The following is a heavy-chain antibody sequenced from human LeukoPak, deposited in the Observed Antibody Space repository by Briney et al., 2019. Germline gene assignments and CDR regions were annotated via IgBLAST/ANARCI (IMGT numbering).Heavy chain of an antibody. CDR3: DGDSGSYYLGY. D-gene: IGHD1-26*01. Sequence: GGSLRLSCAASGFTFSSYAMGWVRQAPGKGLEWVSGISGSGGSTFYADSVKGRFTISRDNSKNTLYLQMNSLRAEDTAVYYCDGDSGSYYLGYWGQGTLVTVSS. J-gene: IGHJ4*02. CDR1: GFTFSSYA. V-gene: IGHV3-23*01. CDR2: ISGSGGST.